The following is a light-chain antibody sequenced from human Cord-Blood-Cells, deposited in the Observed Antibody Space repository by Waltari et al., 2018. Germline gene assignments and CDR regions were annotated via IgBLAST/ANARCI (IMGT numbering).Light chain of an antibody. CDR1: SSDVGGYNY. CDR3: SSYTSSSTLGVV. J-gene: IGLJ2*01. V-gene: IGLV2-14*01. Sequence: QSALTQPASVSGSPGQSLTISCTGTSSDVGGYNYVSWSQQHPGKAPKLMIYDVSNRPSGVSNRFSGSKSGNTASLTISGLQAEDEADYYCSSYTSSSTLGVVFGGGTKLTVL. CDR2: DVS.